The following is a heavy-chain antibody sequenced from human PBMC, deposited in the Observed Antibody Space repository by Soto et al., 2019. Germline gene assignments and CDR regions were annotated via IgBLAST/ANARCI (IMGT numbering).Heavy chain of an antibody. CDR3: ARVSGRLRFLEWSPYYYYGMDV. J-gene: IGHJ6*02. Sequence: ASVEVSCKXSGYTFTSYAMHWVRQAPGQRLEWMGWINAGNGNTKYSQKFQGRVTITRDTSASTAYMELSSLRSEDTAVYYCARVSGRLRFLEWSPYYYYGMDVWGQGTTVTVSS. CDR1: GYTFTSYA. V-gene: IGHV1-3*01. CDR2: INAGNGNT. D-gene: IGHD3-3*01.